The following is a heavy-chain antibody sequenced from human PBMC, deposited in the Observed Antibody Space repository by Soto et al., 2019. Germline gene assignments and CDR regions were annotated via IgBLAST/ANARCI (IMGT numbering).Heavy chain of an antibody. D-gene: IGHD4-17*01. J-gene: IGHJ5*02. Sequence: QVQLVQSGAEVKKPGSSVKVSCKASGGTFSSYAISWVRQAPGQGLEWVGGIIPIGGTANYAQKFQVRVTITADESTSTAYRELSSLRSEDTAVYYCARYSNSHPTVVTPGWWFDPWGQGTLVTVSS. V-gene: IGHV1-69*01. CDR1: GGTFSSYA. CDR2: IIPIGGTA. CDR3: ARYSNSHPTVVTPGWWFDP.